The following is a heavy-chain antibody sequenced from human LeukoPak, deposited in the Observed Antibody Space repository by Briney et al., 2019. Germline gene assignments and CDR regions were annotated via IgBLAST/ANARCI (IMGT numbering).Heavy chain of an antibody. CDR1: GISISSGIYY. J-gene: IGHJ6*03. CDR2: IYYSGST. D-gene: IGHD3-10*01. Sequence: ASQTLSLTCTVSGISISSGIYYWSWVRQPPGKGLEWIGYIYYSGSTNYNPSLKSRVTISVDTSKNQFSLKLSSVTAADTAVYYCARAIGWFGELFSEYYYYYYMDVWGKGTTVTISS. V-gene: IGHV4-61*01. CDR3: ARAIGWFGELFSEYYYYYYMDV.